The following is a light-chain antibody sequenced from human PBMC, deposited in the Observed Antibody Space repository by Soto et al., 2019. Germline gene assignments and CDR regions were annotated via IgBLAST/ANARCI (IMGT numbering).Light chain of an antibody. V-gene: IGKV3-20*01. CDR1: QSVSSSY. CDR3: QQYGRSHPIT. J-gene: IGKJ5*01. CDR2: GAS. Sequence: EIVLTQSPGTLSLSPGERATLSCRASQSVSSSYLAWYQQKPGQAPRLLIYGASSRATGIPDRFSGSGSGTDFSLTISRLEPEDFAVYYCQQYGRSHPITFGQGTRLAI.